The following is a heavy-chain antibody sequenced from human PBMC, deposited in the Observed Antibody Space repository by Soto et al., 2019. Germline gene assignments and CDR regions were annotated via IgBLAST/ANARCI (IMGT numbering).Heavy chain of an antibody. D-gene: IGHD6-6*01. CDR3: AKSGYSSSSGVDY. CDR2: ISGSGGST. V-gene: IGHV3-23*01. CDR1: GFTFSSDA. Sequence: GGSLRLSXAASGFTFSSDAMSWVRQAPGKGLEWVSAISGSGGSTYYADSVKGRFTISRDNSKNTLYLQMNSLRAEDTAVYYCAKSGYSSSSGVDYWGQGTLVTVSS. J-gene: IGHJ4*02.